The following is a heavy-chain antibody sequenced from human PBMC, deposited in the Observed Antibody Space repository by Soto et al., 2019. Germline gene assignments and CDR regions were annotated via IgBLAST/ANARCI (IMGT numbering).Heavy chain of an antibody. D-gene: IGHD6-19*01. CDR1: GVSISSGGYY. Sequence: LSLTCTVSGVSISSGGYYWSWIRQHPGKGLEWIGYIYYSGSTYYNPSLKSRVTISVDTSKNQFSLKLSSVTAADTAVYYCAREVEYSSGWYFRPYFDYWGQGTLVTVPS. V-gene: IGHV4-31*03. CDR3: AREVEYSSGWYFRPYFDY. J-gene: IGHJ4*02. CDR2: IYYSGST.